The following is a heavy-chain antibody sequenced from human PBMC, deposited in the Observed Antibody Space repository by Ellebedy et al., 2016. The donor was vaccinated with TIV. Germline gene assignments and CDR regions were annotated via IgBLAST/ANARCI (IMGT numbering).Heavy chain of an antibody. J-gene: IGHJ4*02. V-gene: IGHV1-69*13. CDR3: ARGGYSSRYYKYRDLDY. D-gene: IGHD1-26*01. CDR1: GGTFSSYA. CDR2: IIPIFATA. Sequence: AASVKVSCKASGGTFSSYAISWVRQAPGQGLEWMGGIIPIFATANYVQKFQGRVTMTADESTDTAFMELSSLRSEDTAVYYCARGGYSSRYYKYRDLDYWGQGTLVTVSS.